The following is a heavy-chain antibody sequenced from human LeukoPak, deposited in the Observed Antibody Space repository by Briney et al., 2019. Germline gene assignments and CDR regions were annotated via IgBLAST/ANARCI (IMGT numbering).Heavy chain of an antibody. D-gene: IGHD3-10*01. CDR2: FDPEDGET. J-gene: IGHJ6*02. CDR1: GYTLTELS. CDR3: ATVPYFYGMDV. Sequence: ASVKVSCKVSGYTLTELSMHWVRQAPGKGLEWKGGFDPEDGETIYAQKFQGRVTMTEDTSTDTAYMELSSLRSEDTAAYYCATVPYFYGMDVWGQGTTVTVSS. V-gene: IGHV1-24*01.